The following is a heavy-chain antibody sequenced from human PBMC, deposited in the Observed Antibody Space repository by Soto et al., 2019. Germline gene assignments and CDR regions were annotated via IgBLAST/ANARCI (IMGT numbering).Heavy chain of an antibody. V-gene: IGHV1-18*01. D-gene: IGHD2-15*01. J-gene: IGHJ4*02. CDR2: ISGYNDNT. CDR1: RYTFTTYG. CDR3: AREYCSGGSCYGTDY. Sequence: ASVKVSCKASRYTFTTYGISWVRQATGQGLEWMGWISGYNDNTKYAQNLQGRVTMTTDTSTTTAYMELRSLRSDDTAVYYCAREYCSGGSCYGTDYWGQGTPVTVSS.